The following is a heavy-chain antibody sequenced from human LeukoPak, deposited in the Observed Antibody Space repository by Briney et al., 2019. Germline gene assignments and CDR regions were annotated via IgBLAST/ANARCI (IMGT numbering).Heavy chain of an antibody. CDR3: ARVAVGYCSRGSCYPDDHFDF. D-gene: IGHD2-15*01. V-gene: IGHV1-2*02. Sequence: GASVKVSCTASGYTFAAYYVHWVRQAPGQGLEWMGWINPHSGGTEYAQKFRGRVTMTRDTSISTAYMELSTLISDDTAVYYCARVAVGYCSRGSCYPDDHFDFWGQGALVTVSS. CDR1: GYTFAAYY. J-gene: IGHJ4*02. CDR2: INPHSGGT.